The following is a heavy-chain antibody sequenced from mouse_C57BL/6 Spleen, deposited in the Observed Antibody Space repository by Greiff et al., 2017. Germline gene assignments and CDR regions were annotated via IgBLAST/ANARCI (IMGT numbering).Heavy chain of an antibody. Sequence: QVQLKQPGAELVKPGASVKMSCKASGYTFTSYWITWVKQRPGQGLEWIGDIYPGSGSTNYNEKFKSKATLTVDTSSSTAYMQLSSLTSEDSAVYYCARCANWDPHYYAMDYWGQGTSVTVSS. D-gene: IGHD4-1*01. CDR1: GYTFTSYW. J-gene: IGHJ4*01. CDR3: ARCANWDPHYYAMDY. CDR2: IYPGSGST. V-gene: IGHV1-55*01.